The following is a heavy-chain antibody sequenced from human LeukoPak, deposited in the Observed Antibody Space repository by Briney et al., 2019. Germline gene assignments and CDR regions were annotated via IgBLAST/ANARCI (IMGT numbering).Heavy chain of an antibody. D-gene: IGHD3-3*01. J-gene: IGHJ4*02. V-gene: IGHV3-23*01. CDR2: LSFGGGST. Sequence: GGSLRLSCAASGFTFSNYVMSWVRQAPGKGLEWVSGLSFGGGSTYYADSVRGRFTISRDNSKNTLYLQMNSLRAEDTAVYYCAKDGPDFWSGYYPFDYWGQGTLVTVSS. CDR1: GFTFSNYV. CDR3: AKDGPDFWSGYYPFDY.